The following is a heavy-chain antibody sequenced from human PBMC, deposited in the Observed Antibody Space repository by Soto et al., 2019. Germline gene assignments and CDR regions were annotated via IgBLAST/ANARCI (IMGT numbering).Heavy chain of an antibody. D-gene: IGHD3-3*01. Sequence: EVQLLESGGGLVQPGGSLRLSCAASGFTFSSYAMSWVRQAPGKGLEWVSAISGSGGSTYYADSVKGRFTISGDNSKNTLYLQMNRLRAEDTAVYYCAKDPTDYFWSGYNDYWGQGTLVTVSS. CDR2: ISGSGGST. V-gene: IGHV3-23*01. CDR1: GFTFSSYA. CDR3: AKDPTDYFWSGYNDY. J-gene: IGHJ4*02.